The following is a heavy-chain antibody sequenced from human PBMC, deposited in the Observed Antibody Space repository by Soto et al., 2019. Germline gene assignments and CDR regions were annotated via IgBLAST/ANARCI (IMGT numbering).Heavy chain of an antibody. J-gene: IGHJ4*02. CDR1: GYTFTSYD. Sequence: QVQLVQSGAEVRKPGASVKVSCEASGYTFTSYDIYWVRQASGQGLEWMGWMNPNTGNSGYAQKFQGRVTMTSDTSISTAHTELSSLRAADTAVYYCARRAETNGWNGFGADKYYFDFWGQGTLVTVSS. CDR3: ARRAETNGWNGFGADKYYFDF. CDR2: MNPNTGNS. D-gene: IGHD1-1*01. V-gene: IGHV1-8*01.